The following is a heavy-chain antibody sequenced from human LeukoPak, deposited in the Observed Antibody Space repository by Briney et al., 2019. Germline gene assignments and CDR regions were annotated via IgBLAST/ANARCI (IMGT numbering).Heavy chain of an antibody. CDR2: INPNSGGT. J-gene: IGHJ6*02. CDR1: GYTFTGYY. V-gene: IGHV1-2*02. CDR3: ARGDYYDSSGYYNSYYNGMDV. Sequence: GASVKVSCKASGYTFTGYYMHWVRQAPGQGLEWMGWINPNSGGTNYAQKFQGRVTMTRDTSISTAYMELSRLRPDDTAVYYCARGDYYDSSGYYNSYYNGMDVWGQGTTVTVSS. D-gene: IGHD3-22*01.